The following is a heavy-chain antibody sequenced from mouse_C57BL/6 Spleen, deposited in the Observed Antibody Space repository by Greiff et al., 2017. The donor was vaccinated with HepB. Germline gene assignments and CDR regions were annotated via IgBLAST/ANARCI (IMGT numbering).Heavy chain of an antibody. Sequence: QVQLQQPGAELVKPGASVKLSCKASGYTFTSYWMHWVKQRPGQGLEWIGMIHPNSGSTNYNEKFKSKATLTVDKSSSTAYMQLSSLTSEDSAVYYCARTDYYGSSYKDYWGQGTTLTVSS. V-gene: IGHV1-64*01. CDR1: GYTFTSYW. CDR3: ARTDYYGSSYKDY. D-gene: IGHD1-1*01. J-gene: IGHJ2*01. CDR2: IHPNSGST.